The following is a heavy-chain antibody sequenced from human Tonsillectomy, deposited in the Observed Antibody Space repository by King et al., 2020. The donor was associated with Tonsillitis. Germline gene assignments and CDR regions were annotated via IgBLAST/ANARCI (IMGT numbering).Heavy chain of an antibody. D-gene: IGHD3-9*01. V-gene: IGHV4-61*01. Sequence: QLQESGPGLVKPSETLSLTCTVSGGSVSSGSYYWSWIRQPPGKGLEWIGYIYYSGSTNYNPSLKSRVTISLDTSKNQFSLKLSSVTAADTAVYYCARVYEDILTVYSPQGWLDPWGQGTLVTVSS. J-gene: IGHJ5*02. CDR2: IYYSGST. CDR3: ARVYEDILTVYSPQGWLDP. CDR1: GGSVSSGSYY.